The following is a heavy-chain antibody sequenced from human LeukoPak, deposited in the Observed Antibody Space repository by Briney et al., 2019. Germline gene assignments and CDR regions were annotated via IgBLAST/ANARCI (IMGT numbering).Heavy chain of an antibody. CDR2: INAGYGNT. CDR3: ARDRGDGYNYEGLDF. Sequence: ASVTVSCKASGYTFTSYAMHWVRQAPGQRLEWMGWINAGYGNTKYSQKFQGRVTLTSDTSANTAYMDLSSLKSEDTAVYYCARDRGDGYNYEGLDFWGQGTLVTVSS. CDR1: GYTFTSYA. D-gene: IGHD5-24*01. J-gene: IGHJ4*02. V-gene: IGHV1-3*01.